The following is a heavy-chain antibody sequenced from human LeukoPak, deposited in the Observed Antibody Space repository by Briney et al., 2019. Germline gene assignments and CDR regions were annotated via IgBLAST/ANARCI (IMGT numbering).Heavy chain of an antibody. J-gene: IGHJ5*02. CDR2: ISAYNGNT. V-gene: IGHV1-18*01. Sequence: AASVKVSCKASGYTFTSYGISWVRQAPGQGLEWMGWISAYNGNTNYAQKFQGRVTITADESTSTAYMELSSLRSEDTAVYYCARGGSYESAGWFDPWGQGTLVTVSS. D-gene: IGHD1-26*01. CDR1: GYTFTSYG. CDR3: ARGGSYESAGWFDP.